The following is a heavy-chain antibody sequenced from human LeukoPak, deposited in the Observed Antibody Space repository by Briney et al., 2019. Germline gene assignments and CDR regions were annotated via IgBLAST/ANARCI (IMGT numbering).Heavy chain of an antibody. CDR3: ARDGDIVATMLNWFDP. Sequence: GASVKVSCKTSGYTFTNYAMNWVRQAPGQGLEWMGWINPNSGGTNYAQKFQGRVTMTRDTSISTAYMELSRLRSDDTAVYYCARDGDIVATMLNWFDPWGQGTLVTVSS. CDR2: INPNSGGT. V-gene: IGHV1-2*02. CDR1: GYTFTNYA. J-gene: IGHJ5*02. D-gene: IGHD5-12*01.